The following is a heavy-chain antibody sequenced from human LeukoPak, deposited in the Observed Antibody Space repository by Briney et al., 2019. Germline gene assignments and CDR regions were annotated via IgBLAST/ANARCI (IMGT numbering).Heavy chain of an antibody. CDR1: GFTFSSYW. CDR3: ARGTIEYSSSSGAIGYFDY. D-gene: IGHD6-6*01. CDR2: ISYDGSNN. Sequence: GGSLRLSCPASGFTFSSYWMSWVRQAPGKGLEWVAVISYDGSNNYYADSVKGRFTISRDNSKNTLYLQMNSLRAEDTAVYYCARGTIEYSSSSGAIGYFDYWGQGTLVTVSS. V-gene: IGHV3-30*01. J-gene: IGHJ4*02.